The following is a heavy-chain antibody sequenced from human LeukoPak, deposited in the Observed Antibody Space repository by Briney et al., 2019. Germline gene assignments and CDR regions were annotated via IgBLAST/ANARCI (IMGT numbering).Heavy chain of an antibody. J-gene: IGHJ6*03. D-gene: IGHD5-12*01. CDR1: GYTFTSYA. CDR3: ARVNGRRLLLMDV. CDR2: ISAYNGNT. Sequence: VASVKVSCKASGYTFTSYAMNWVRQAPGQGLEWMGWISAYNGNTNYAQKLQGRVTMTTDTSTSTAYMELRSLRSDDTAVYYCARVNGRRLLLMDVWGKGTTVTISS. V-gene: IGHV1-18*01.